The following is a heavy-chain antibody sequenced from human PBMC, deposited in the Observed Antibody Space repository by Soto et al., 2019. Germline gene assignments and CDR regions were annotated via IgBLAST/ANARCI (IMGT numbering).Heavy chain of an antibody. CDR2: IYYSGST. D-gene: IGHD3-10*01. CDR1: GGSISSYY. Sequence: SETLSLTCTVSGGSISSYYWSWIRQPPGKGLEWIGYIYYSGSTNYNPSLKSRVTISVDTSKNQFSLKLSSVTAADTAVYYCARDGVSGGLDYWGQGTLVTVSS. J-gene: IGHJ4*02. CDR3: ARDGVSGGLDY. V-gene: IGHV4-59*01.